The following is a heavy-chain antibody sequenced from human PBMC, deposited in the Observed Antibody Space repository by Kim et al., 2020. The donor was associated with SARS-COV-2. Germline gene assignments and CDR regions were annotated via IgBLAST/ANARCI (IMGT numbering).Heavy chain of an antibody. J-gene: IGHJ3*02. Sequence: YSPSFQGQVTISADKSISTAYLQWSSLKASDTAMYYCASTYGDYGNAFDIWGQGTMVTVSS. CDR3: ASTYGDYGNAFDI. D-gene: IGHD4-17*01. V-gene: IGHV5-51*01.